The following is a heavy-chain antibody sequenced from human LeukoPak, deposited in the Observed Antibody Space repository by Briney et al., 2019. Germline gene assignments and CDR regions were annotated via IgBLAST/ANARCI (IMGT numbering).Heavy chain of an antibody. Sequence: PSETLSLTCTVSGGSISSYYWSWIRQPPGKGLEWIGYIYYSGSTNYNPSLKSRVTISVYTSKNQFSLKLSSVTAADTAVYYCARDVVHYGSYYYYMDVWGKGTTVTVSS. D-gene: IGHD4-17*01. V-gene: IGHV4-59*01. J-gene: IGHJ6*03. CDR3: ARDVVHYGSYYYYMDV. CDR1: GGSISSYY. CDR2: IYYSGST.